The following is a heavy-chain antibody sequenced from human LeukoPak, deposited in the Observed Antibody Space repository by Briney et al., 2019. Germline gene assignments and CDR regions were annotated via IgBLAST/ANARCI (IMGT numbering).Heavy chain of an antibody. D-gene: IGHD3-3*01. CDR2: ISAYNGNT. CDR3: ARGQKYYDFWSGYYFFDY. Sequence: ASVKVSCKASGYTFTSYGISWVRQAPGQGLEWMGWISAYNGNTNYAQKLQGRVTMTTDTSTSTAYMELRSLRSDDTAVYYCARGQKYYDFWSGYYFFDYWGQGTLVTVSS. J-gene: IGHJ4*02. CDR1: GYTFTSYG. V-gene: IGHV1-18*01.